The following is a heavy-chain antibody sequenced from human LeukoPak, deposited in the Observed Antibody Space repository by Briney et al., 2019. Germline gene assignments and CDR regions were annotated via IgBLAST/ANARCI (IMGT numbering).Heavy chain of an antibody. J-gene: IGHJ4*02. CDR2: IKSKTDGGTT. Sequence: GGSLRLSCAASGFTFNGAWMSWVRQAPGKGLEWVGRIKSKTDGGTTDYAAPVKGRFTISRDDSKNTLYLQMNSLKTEDAAVYYCTTDRYYDSSGYYFDYWGQGTLVTVPS. CDR1: GFTFNGAW. D-gene: IGHD3-22*01. V-gene: IGHV3-15*01. CDR3: TTDRYYDSSGYYFDY.